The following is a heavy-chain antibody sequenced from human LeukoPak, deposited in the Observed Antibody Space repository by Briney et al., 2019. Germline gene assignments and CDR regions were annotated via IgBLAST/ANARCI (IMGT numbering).Heavy chain of an antibody. CDR3: AKDTYSSTWYYFDY. V-gene: IGHV3-23*01. D-gene: IGHD6-13*01. J-gene: IGHJ4*02. Sequence: GGSLRLSCAASGFTFSSYAMSWVRQAPGKGLEWVSAISGSGGSTYYADSVKGRFTISRDNSKNTLFLQMNSLRAEDTAVYYCAKDTYSSTWYYFDYWGQGTLVTVSS. CDR2: ISGSGGST. CDR1: GFTFSSYA.